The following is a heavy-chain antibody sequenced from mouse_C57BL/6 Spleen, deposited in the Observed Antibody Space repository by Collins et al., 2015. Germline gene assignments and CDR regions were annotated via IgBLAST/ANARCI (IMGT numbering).Heavy chain of an antibody. J-gene: IGHJ4*01. CDR2: IDPANGNT. CDR3: AKVYYYAMDY. V-gene: IGHV14-3*02. CDR1: GFNIKDTY. Sequence: EVQLQQSGAELVKPGASVKLSCTASGFNIKDTYMHWVKQRPEQGLEWIGRIDPANGNTKYDPKFQGKATITADTSSNTAYLQLSSLTSEDTAVYYCAKVYYYAMDYWGQGTSVTVSS.